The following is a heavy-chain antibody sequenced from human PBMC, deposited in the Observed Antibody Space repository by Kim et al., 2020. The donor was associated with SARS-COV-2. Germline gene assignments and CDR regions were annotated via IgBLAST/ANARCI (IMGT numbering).Heavy chain of an antibody. Sequence: DADSVKGRFTISRDNAKNSLYLQMNSLRAEDTAVYYCAREVGGSGSVFDYWGQGTLVTVSS. V-gene: IGHV3-11*06. D-gene: IGHD3-10*01. CDR3: AREVGGSGSVFDY. J-gene: IGHJ4*02.